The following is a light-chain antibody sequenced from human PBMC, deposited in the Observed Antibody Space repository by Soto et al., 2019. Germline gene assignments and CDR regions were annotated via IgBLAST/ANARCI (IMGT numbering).Light chain of an antibody. J-gene: IGKJ4*01. V-gene: IGKV1-39*01. CDR3: QQSYTTPLLT. CDR2: AAS. Sequence: DIQMTQSPSSLSASVGDRVTITCRASQTIGSYLHWYQHQPGKAPKLLIYAASTLQSGVPSRFSGSRSGTEFTLTISSLQPEDFATYYCQQSYTTPLLTFGGGTKVEIK. CDR1: QTIGSY.